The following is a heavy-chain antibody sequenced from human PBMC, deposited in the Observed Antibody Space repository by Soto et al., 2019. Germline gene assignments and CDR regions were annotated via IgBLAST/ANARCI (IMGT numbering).Heavy chain of an antibody. D-gene: IGHD6-13*01. CDR2: IRAKAHGGTI. CDR1: GFNFGDYA. V-gene: IGHV3-49*04. J-gene: IGHJ4*02. Sequence: GGSLRLSCTASGFNFGDYATHWVRQAPGKGLEWVGLIRAKAHGGTIDYAASVRGRFTISRDDSKSIAYLQMNSLKTEDTALYYCTRAYSSSPLDYWGQGTRVTVPQ. CDR3: TRAYSSSPLDY.